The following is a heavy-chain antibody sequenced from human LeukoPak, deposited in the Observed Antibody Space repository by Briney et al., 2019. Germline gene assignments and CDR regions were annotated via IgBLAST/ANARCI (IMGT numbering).Heavy chain of an antibody. CDR3: ARHVLAARTFDY. CDR2: INHSGRT. V-gene: IGHV4-34*01. Sequence: SETLSLTCAVYGGSFSGYYWSWIRQPPGKGLEWIGEINHSGRTNYNPSLKSRVTISVDTSKNQFSLKLSSVTAADTAVYYCARHVLAARTFDYWGQGTLVTVSS. J-gene: IGHJ4*02. CDR1: GGSFSGYY. D-gene: IGHD6-6*01.